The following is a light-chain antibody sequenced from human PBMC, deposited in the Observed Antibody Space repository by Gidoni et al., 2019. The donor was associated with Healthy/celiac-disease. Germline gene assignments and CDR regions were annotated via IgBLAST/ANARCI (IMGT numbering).Light chain of an antibody. J-gene: IGLJ2*01. Sequence: SSVLTQPPSVSVAPGKTARITCGGNNMGSKSWPWYQQKPVQAPVLFIYFVSDRPSGIPGRFSGSNSGNTATLTISRVEAGDEADYYCQVWDSSSDLRVFGGGTKLTVL. CDR3: QVWDSSSDLRV. V-gene: IGLV3-21*04. CDR2: FVS. CDR1: NMGSKS.